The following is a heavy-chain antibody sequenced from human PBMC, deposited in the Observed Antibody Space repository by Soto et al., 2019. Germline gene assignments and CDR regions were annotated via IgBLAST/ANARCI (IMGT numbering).Heavy chain of an antibody. CDR1: GGSISSYY. Sequence: SETLSLTCTVSGGSISSYYWSWIRQPPGKGLEWIGYIYYSGSTNYNPSLKSRVTISVDTSKNQFSLKLSSVTAADTAVYYCARDSMVRGVMNYYGMDVWGQGTTVTVSS. J-gene: IGHJ6*02. V-gene: IGHV4-59*01. CDR2: IYYSGST. D-gene: IGHD3-10*01. CDR3: ARDSMVRGVMNYYGMDV.